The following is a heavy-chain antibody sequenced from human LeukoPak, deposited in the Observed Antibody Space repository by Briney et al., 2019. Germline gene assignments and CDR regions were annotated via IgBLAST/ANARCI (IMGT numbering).Heavy chain of an antibody. D-gene: IGHD2-2*02. CDR1: GFTFSSYG. Sequence: GGSLRLSCAASGFTFSSYGMHWVRQAPGKGLEWVSTFYNDGSIYYLDSVKGRFTISRDSFKNTLYLQMNSLRVEDTALYHCAKDLTPLPADISSYFDYWAREPWSPSPQ. V-gene: IGHV3-NL1*01. CDR2: FYNDGSI. CDR3: AKDLTPLPADISSYFDY. J-gene: IGHJ4*02.